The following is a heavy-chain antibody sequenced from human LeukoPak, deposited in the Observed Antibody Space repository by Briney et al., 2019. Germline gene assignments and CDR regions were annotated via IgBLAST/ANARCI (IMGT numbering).Heavy chain of an antibody. V-gene: IGHV1-2*02. J-gene: IGHJ6*02. CDR3: ARVWFGYYGMDV. D-gene: IGHD3-10*01. Sequence: ASVKVSCKASGGTFSSYAISWVRQAPGQGLEWMGWINPNSGGTNYAQKFQGRVTMTRDTSISTAYMELSRLRSDDTAVYYCARVWFGYYGMDVWGQGTTVTVSS. CDR2: INPNSGGT. CDR1: GGTFSSYA.